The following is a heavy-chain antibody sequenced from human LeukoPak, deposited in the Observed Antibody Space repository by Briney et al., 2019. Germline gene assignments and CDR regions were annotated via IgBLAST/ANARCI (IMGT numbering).Heavy chain of an antibody. J-gene: IGHJ3*02. CDR1: GYTFTSYG. V-gene: IGHV1-2*02. Sequence: ASVKVSCKASGYTFTSYGINWVRQAPGQGLEWMGWINPNSGGTNFAQKFQGRVTMTRDTSISTVYMELSRLRSDDTAVYYCTRDFLHVYYYDSSGYVRGAFDIWGQGTMVTVSS. CDR2: INPNSGGT. CDR3: TRDFLHVYYYDSSGYVRGAFDI. D-gene: IGHD3-22*01.